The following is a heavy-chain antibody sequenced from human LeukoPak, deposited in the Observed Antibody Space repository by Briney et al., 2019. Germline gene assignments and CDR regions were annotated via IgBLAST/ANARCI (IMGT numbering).Heavy chain of an antibody. V-gene: IGHV3-21*01. CDR1: GFTFSSYS. CDR3: AREGDIVVAPAALDV. CDR2: ISSSSSYI. J-gene: IGHJ6*02. Sequence: GGSLRLSCAASGFTFSSYSMNWVRQAPGKGLEWVSSISSSSSYIYYADSVKGRFTISRDNAKNSLYLQMNSLRAEDTAVYYCAREGDIVVAPAALDVWGQGTTVTVSS. D-gene: IGHD2-2*01.